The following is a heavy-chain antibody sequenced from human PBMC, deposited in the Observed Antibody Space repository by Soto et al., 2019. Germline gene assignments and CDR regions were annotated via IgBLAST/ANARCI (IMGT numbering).Heavy chain of an antibody. D-gene: IGHD6-19*01. CDR1: GFSLSTSGVG. CDR3: SHRLGVIGVAGTFDC. V-gene: IGHV2-5*02. Sequence: QITLKESGPPLVKPTQTLTLTCTFSGFSLSTSGVGVGWIRQPPGKALEWLALIYWDDDKRYSPSLKSRLTITKETSKNQVVLTMTNMDTLYTATYYCSHRLGVIGVAGTFDCWCQRTLVTVSS. J-gene: IGHJ4*02. CDR2: IYWDDDK.